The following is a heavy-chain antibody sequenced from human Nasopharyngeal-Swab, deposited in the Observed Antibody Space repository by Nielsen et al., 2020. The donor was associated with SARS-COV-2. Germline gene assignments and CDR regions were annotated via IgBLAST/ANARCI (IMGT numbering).Heavy chain of an antibody. CDR3: VKDRLKGYYYDM. V-gene: IGHV3-64D*08. Sequence: GESLKISCSASGYTFSSYAMHWVRQAPGKGLEYVSAISSNGGSTYYADSVKGRFTISRDNSKNTLYLQMSSLRAEDTAVYYCVKDRLKGYYYDMWGQGTLVTVSS. CDR1: GYTFSSYA. CDR2: ISSNGGST. J-gene: IGHJ4*02. D-gene: IGHD3-22*01.